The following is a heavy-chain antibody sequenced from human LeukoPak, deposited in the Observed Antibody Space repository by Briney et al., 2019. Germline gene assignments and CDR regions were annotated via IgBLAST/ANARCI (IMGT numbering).Heavy chain of an antibody. Sequence: ASVKVSCKAFGGSFSSEAISWVRQAPGQGLEWMGGIIPIFGTANYAQKFQGRVTITTDESTSTAYMEVSSLRSEDTAVYYCGRKAGDCGGGSCYSIDYWGQGTLVTVSS. D-gene: IGHD2-15*01. J-gene: IGHJ4*02. CDR3: GRKAGDCGGGSCYSIDY. CDR1: GGSFSSEA. CDR2: IIPIFGTA. V-gene: IGHV1-69*05.